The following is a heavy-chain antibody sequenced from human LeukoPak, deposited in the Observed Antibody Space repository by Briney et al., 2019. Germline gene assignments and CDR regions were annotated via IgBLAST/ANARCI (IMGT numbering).Heavy chain of an antibody. J-gene: IGHJ4*02. CDR3: SRGHSFSGIAARSPLDY. Sequence: GGSLRLSCAASGFTFSSYGMHWVRQAPGKGLEWVAVVSDDGSDTSYADSMKGRFTISRDNSKNTLYLQMNSPRAEDTAVYYCSRGHSFSGIAARSPLDYWGQGTLVTVSS. V-gene: IGHV3-30*03. CDR1: GFTFSSYG. CDR2: VSDDGSDT. D-gene: IGHD6-6*01.